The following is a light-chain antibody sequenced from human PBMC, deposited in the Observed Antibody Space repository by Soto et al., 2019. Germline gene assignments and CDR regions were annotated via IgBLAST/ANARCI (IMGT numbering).Light chain of an antibody. Sequence: QSALAQPASVSGSPGQSITISCTGTSSDVGGYNYVSWYQQQSGKAPKLMIHEVSNRPSGVSNRFSGSKSGNTASLTISGLQAEDEADYYCSSYTSSRAYVFXIGTKV. CDR2: EVS. CDR1: SSDVGGYNY. CDR3: SSYTSSRAYV. J-gene: IGLJ1*01. V-gene: IGLV2-14*01.